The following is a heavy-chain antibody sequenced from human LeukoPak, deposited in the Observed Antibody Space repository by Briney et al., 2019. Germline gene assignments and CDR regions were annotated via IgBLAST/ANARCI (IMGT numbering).Heavy chain of an antibody. D-gene: IGHD2-15*01. V-gene: IGHV5-51*01. Sequence: GESLKISCKGSRYSFTSYWIGWGRQMPGKGLEWMGIIYPGNSDTRYSPSFQGQVTISADKSISTAYLQWSSLKASDTAMYYCARGVASPPLYYYYYMDVWGKGTTVTASS. CDR3: ARGVASPPLYYYYYMDV. J-gene: IGHJ6*03. CDR1: RYSFTSYW. CDR2: IYPGNSDT.